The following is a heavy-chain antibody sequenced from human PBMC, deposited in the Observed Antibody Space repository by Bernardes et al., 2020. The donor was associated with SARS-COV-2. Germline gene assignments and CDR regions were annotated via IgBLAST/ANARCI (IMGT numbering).Heavy chain of an antibody. CDR1: GFTFSSYA. V-gene: IGHV3-23*01. D-gene: IGHD2-2*01. CDR2: ISGSGGST. CDR3: AKDRGLYCSSTSCANWFDP. J-gene: IGHJ5*02. Sequence: GGSLRLSCAASGFTFSSYAMSWVRQAPGKGLEWVSAISGSGGSTYYADSVKGRFTISRDNSKNTLYLQMNSLRAEDTAVYYCAKDRGLYCSSTSCANWFDPWGQGTLVTVSS.